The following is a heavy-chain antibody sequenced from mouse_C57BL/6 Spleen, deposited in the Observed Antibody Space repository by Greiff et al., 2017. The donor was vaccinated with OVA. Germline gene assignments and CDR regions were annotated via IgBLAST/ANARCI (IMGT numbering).Heavy chain of an antibody. D-gene: IGHD1-1*01. CDR2: INPNNGGT. CDR1: GYTFTDYY. CDR3: ARGNTVEGFDY. Sequence: VQLQQSGPELVKPGASVKISCKASGYTFTDYYMNWVKQSHGKSLEWIGDINPNNGGTSYNQKFKGKATLTVDKSSSTAYMELRSLTSEDSAVYDCARGNTVEGFDYWGQGTTLTVSS. V-gene: IGHV1-26*01. J-gene: IGHJ2*01.